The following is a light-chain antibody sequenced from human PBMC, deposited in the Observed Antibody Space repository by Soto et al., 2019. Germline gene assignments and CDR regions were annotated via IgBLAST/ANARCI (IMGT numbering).Light chain of an antibody. Sequence: DIQLTQSPSFLSASVGDRVTITCRASQGISSYLAWYQQKPGKAPKLLIYAASTLQSGVPSRFSGSGSGTEFTLTISSLQPEDFATYYCQQLNSSPPFTIGPGTKVDIK. V-gene: IGKV1-9*01. CDR3: QQLNSSPPFT. CDR1: QGISSY. J-gene: IGKJ3*01. CDR2: AAS.